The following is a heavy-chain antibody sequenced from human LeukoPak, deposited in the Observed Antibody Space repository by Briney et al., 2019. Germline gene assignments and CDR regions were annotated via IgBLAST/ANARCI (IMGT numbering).Heavy chain of an antibody. D-gene: IGHD3-10*01. V-gene: IGHV1-69*10. Sequence: SVKVSCKASGGTFSSYAISWVRQAPGQGLEWMGGITPIFGITNYAQKFQGRVTITADKSTSTAYMDLSSLRSEDTAVYYCARDGYGSGSYKEPTTVQFWFDPWGQGTLVTVSS. CDR3: ARDGYGSGSYKEPTTVQFWFDP. CDR2: ITPIFGIT. J-gene: IGHJ5*02. CDR1: GGTFSSYA.